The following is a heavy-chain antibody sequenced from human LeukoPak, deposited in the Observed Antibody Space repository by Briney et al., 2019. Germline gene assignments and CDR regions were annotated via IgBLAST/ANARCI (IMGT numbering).Heavy chain of an antibody. CDR2: INHSGGT. CDR3: ARTISYDSSGYYPHYYYYGMDV. J-gene: IGHJ6*02. D-gene: IGHD3-22*01. Sequence: PSETLSLTCAVYGGSFSGYYWSWIRQPPGQGLEWIGEINHSGGTNYNPSLKSRVTISVDTSKNQFSLKLSSVTAADTAVYYCARTISYDSSGYYPHYYYYGMDVWGQGTTVTVSS. CDR1: GGSFSGYY. V-gene: IGHV4-34*01.